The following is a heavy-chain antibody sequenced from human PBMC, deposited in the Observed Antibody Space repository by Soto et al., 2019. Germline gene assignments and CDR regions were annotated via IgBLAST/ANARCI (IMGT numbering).Heavy chain of an antibody. Sequence: GGSLRLSCAASGLIFSDYAMSGVRQAPGKGLECVACISGSGGDTFYADSVKGRFTISRDNSKNTLSLHMNSLRVDDPAVYFCAKNRFGIGGPVDYWGQGTLVPAPS. D-gene: IGHD1-26*01. CDR3: AKNRFGIGGPVDY. V-gene: IGHV3-23*01. CDR2: ISGSGGDT. CDR1: GLIFSDYA. J-gene: IGHJ4*02.